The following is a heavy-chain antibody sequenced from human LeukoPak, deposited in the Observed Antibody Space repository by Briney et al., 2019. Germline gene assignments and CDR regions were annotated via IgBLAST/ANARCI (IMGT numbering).Heavy chain of an antibody. CDR2: IYYSGST. V-gene: IGHV4-59*01. CDR3: ARENHHTTFGVVIMDWFDP. D-gene: IGHD3-3*01. Sequence: PSETLSLTCTVSGGSISSYYWSWIRQPPGKGLEWIGYIYYSGSTNYNPSLKSRVTISVDTSKNQFSLKLSSVTAADTAVYYCARENHHTTFGVVIMDWFDPWGQGTLVTVSS. CDR1: GGSISSYY. J-gene: IGHJ5*02.